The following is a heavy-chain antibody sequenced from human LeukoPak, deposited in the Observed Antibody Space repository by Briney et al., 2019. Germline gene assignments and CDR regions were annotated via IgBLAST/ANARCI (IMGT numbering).Heavy chain of an antibody. CDR1: GGSFSGYY. D-gene: IGHD1-26*01. V-gene: IGHV4-34*01. CDR3: ARGGVGATRASHY. CDR2: INHSGST. Sequence: SETLSLTCAVYGGSFSGYYWSWIRQPPGKGLEWNGEINHSGSTNYNPSLKGRVTISVDTSKNQFSLKLSSVTAADTAVYYCARGGVGATRASHYWGQGTLVTVSS. J-gene: IGHJ4*02.